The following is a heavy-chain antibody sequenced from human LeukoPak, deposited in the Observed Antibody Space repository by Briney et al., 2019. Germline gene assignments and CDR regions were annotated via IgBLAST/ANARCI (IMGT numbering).Heavy chain of an antibody. Sequence: GGSLRLSCAASGFTFSDYYMSWIRQAPGKGLEWVSYISSSGSTIYYADSERGRFTISRDNSRNTMYLQMNSLRAEDAAVYYCAKAPVTSCRGAFCYPFDSWGQGTLVTVSS. V-gene: IGHV3-11*01. CDR1: GFTFSDYY. D-gene: IGHD2-15*01. CDR3: AKAPVTSCRGAFCYPFDS. J-gene: IGHJ4*02. CDR2: ISSSGSTI.